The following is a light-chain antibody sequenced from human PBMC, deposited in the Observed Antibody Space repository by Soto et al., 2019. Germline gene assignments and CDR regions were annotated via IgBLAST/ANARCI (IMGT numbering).Light chain of an antibody. CDR1: SSDLGGYNY. CDR3: CSYAGSYTYV. V-gene: IGLV2-11*01. Sequence: QSALTQPRSVSGSPGQSVTISCTGTSSDLGGYNYVSWYQQHPGKAPKLMIYDVSKRPSGVPDRFSGSKSGNTASLTISGLQAEDEADYYFCSYAGSYTYVFGTGTKLTVL. CDR2: DVS. J-gene: IGLJ1*01.